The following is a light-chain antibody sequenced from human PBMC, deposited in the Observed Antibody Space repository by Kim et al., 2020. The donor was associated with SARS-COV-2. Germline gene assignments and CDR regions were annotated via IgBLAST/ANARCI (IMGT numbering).Light chain of an antibody. V-gene: IGLV3-1*01. CDR2: RDS. Sequence: VSPGQTASITCSEDKFGDKYAYWYQQRPGQSPVLFIYRDSKRPSGIPERFSGSNSADTATLTSGGAQDMDEADYYCQAWDSSTVVFGGGTQLTVL. CDR3: QAWDSSTVV. CDR1: KFGDKY. J-gene: IGLJ2*01.